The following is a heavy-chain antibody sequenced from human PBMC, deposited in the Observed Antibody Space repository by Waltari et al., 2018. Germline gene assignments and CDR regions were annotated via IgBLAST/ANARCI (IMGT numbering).Heavy chain of an antibody. D-gene: IGHD3-3*01. CDR3: ARDQRFLESLYPYYYALDA. CDR2: IYHSGTT. CDR1: NFYLSDGYY. Sequence: QVQLQESGPGLVKPSETLSLPCAVSNFYLSDGYYWGGIRQSPGKGLEWIGSIYHSGTTHYNPSLESRVTISVDRSRNQFSLKVTSVSAADTAVYFCARDQRFLESLYPYYYALDAWGRGITVTVSS. V-gene: IGHV4-38-2*02. J-gene: IGHJ6*02.